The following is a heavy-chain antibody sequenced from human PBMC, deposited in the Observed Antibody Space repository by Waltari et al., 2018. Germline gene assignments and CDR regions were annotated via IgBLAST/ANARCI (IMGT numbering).Heavy chain of an antibody. V-gene: IGHV3-23*01. CDR1: GFTFSNFA. CDR3: AKDNWMYGGRGSFDI. J-gene: IGHJ3*02. Sequence: EVQLLESGGGLVQPGGSLRLSCAASGFTFSNFALSWVRQAPGQGLEWVSGLSGTGETTYYADSVKGRFTITRDNSKNTMYLQMNSLRVEDTALYYCAKDNWMYGGRGSFDIWGQGTMVTVSS. CDR2: LSGTGETT. D-gene: IGHD1-26*01.